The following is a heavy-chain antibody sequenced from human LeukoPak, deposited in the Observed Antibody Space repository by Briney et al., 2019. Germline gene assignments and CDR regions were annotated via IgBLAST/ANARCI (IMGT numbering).Heavy chain of an antibody. CDR3: AKGQELDDGVFDS. J-gene: IGHJ4*02. Sequence: GGSLRLSSAASGFTFSRIAMTWVRQAPGKGLEWVSPICSNGDTAYNADSVRGRFAISRDNSKNALFLQMNSLRVEDTAIYYCAKGQELDDGVFDSWGQGTLVTVSS. CDR1: GFTFSRIA. D-gene: IGHD1-1*01. V-gene: IGHV3-23*01. CDR2: ICSNGDTA.